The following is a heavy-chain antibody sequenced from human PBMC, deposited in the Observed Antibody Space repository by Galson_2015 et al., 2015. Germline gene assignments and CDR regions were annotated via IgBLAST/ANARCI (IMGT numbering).Heavy chain of an antibody. CDR2: VVRLGDTT. D-gene: IGHD6-13*01. Sequence: SLRLSCAASGFRFIGFAMTWVRQAPGKGLEWVSTVVRLGDTTYYADSVKGRFTISRDNSRNTLSLQMNTLRPEDTAIYYCAKQQGGHVSTWGLDYWGQGTLVTVSS. CDR3: AKQQGGHVSTWGLDY. CDR1: GFRFIGFA. V-gene: IGHV3-23*01. J-gene: IGHJ4*02.